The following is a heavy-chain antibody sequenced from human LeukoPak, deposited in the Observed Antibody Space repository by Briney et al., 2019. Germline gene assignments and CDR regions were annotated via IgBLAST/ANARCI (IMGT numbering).Heavy chain of an antibody. CDR3: AREVSYCGGDCYAFDI. D-gene: IGHD2-21*02. CDR1: GFTFSDYY. Sequence: PGGSLRLSCAASGFTFSDYYMSWIRQAPGKGLEWVSYISSSGSTIYYAGSVKGRFTISRDNAKNSLYLQMNSLRAEDTAVYYCAREVSYCGGDCYAFDIWGQGTMVAVSS. V-gene: IGHV3-11*01. CDR2: ISSSGSTI. J-gene: IGHJ3*02.